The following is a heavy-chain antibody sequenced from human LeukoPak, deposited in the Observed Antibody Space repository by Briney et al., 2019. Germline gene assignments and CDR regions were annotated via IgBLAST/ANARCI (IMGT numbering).Heavy chain of an antibody. D-gene: IGHD3-16*01. V-gene: IGHV1-2*02. CDR1: GYTLTDYY. J-gene: IGHJ6*03. CDR3: ARGGITFGGAYYMDV. CDR2: INPNSGGT. Sequence: GASVKVSCKASGYTLTDYYIHWVRQAPGQGLEWIGWINPNSGGTNYAQKFQGRVTMTRDTSISTAYMELSRLRSDDTAVYYCARGGITFGGAYYMDVWGKGTTVTVSS.